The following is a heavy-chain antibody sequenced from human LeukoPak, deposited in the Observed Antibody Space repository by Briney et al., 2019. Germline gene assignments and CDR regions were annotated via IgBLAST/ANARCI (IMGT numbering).Heavy chain of an antibody. V-gene: IGHV3-23*01. J-gene: IGHJ6*02. Sequence: GGSLRLSCAASGFTFSSYAMSWVRQAPGKGLEWVSAISGSGGSTYYADSVKGRFTISRDNSKNTLYLQMNSLRAEDTAVYYCARESSSWYVNYYGMDVWGQGTTVTVSS. CDR1: GFTFSSYA. CDR2: ISGSGGST. D-gene: IGHD6-13*01. CDR3: ARESSSWYVNYYGMDV.